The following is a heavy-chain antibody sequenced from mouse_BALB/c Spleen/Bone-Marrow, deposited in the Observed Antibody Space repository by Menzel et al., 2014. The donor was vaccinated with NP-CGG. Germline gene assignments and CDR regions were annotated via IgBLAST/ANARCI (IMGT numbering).Heavy chain of an antibody. CDR3: ARLGYYGGFAY. V-gene: IGHV4-1*02. D-gene: IGHD2-3*01. CDR2: IIPYRYTI. CDR1: GFDFSWFW. J-gene: IGHJ3*01. Sequence: DVKLQESGGGLGQPGGSLKLSCAALGFDFSWFWMGLVREAPGKGLEWIGEIIPYRYTITNTPSLKDRFIISSDNAKNTLYLKMNKVRSEDTALYYCARLGYYGGFAYWGQGTLVTVSA.